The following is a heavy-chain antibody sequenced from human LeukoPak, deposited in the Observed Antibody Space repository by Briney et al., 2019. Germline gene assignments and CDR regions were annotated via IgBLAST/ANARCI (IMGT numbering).Heavy chain of an antibody. CDR1: GGSISSGDYY. J-gene: IGHJ4*02. CDR2: IYYSGST. V-gene: IGHV4-30-4*01. CDR3: ARETMAGHFDY. Sequence: SETLSLTCTVSGGSISSGDYYWSWIRQPPGKGLEWIGYIYYSGSTYYNPSLKSRVTISVDTSKNQFSLNLRSVSAADTAVYFCARETMAGHFDYWGQGILVTVSS. D-gene: IGHD6-19*01.